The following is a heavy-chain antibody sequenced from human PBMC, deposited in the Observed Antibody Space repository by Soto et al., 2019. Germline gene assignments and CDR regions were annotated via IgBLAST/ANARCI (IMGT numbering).Heavy chain of an antibody. D-gene: IGHD3-9*01. CDR1: GFSFGDFY. CDR3: ARETPYDIVPGYSKMFMDS. Sequence: QVQLMEAGGGLVRPGGSLRLSCAASGFSFGDFYMNWVRLAPGRGLEWVSFISSSSITTYYADSVRGRFTTSRDNAQKTLYLHMNNLRADDTAVYFCARETPYDIVPGYSKMFMDSWGPGTQVTV. J-gene: IGHJ4*02. V-gene: IGHV3-11*01. CDR2: ISSSSITT.